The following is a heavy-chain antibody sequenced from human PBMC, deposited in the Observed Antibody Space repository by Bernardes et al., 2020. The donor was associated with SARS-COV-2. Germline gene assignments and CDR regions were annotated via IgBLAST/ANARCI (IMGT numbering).Heavy chain of an antibody. CDR3: ARDQYCSSTSCAFYGMDV. V-gene: IGHV3-7*03. D-gene: IGHD2-2*01. J-gene: IGHJ6*02. Sequence: GGSLRLCCAASGFTFSSYWMSWVRQAPGKGLEWVANIKQDGSEKYYVDSVKGRFTISRDNAKNSLYLQMNSLRAEDTAVYYCARDQYCSSTSCAFYGMDVWGQGTTVTVSS. CDR2: IKQDGSEK. CDR1: GFTFSSYW.